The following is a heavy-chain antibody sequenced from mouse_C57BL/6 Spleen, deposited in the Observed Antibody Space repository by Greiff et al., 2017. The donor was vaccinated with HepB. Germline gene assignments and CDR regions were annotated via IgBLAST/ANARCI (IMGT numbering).Heavy chain of an antibody. V-gene: IGHV1-69*01. CDR1: GYTFTSYW. D-gene: IGHD4-1*01. Sequence: QVQLQQPGAELVMPGASVKLSCKASGYTFTSYWMHWVKQRPGQGLEWIGEIDPSDSYTNYNQKFKGKSTLTVDKSSSTAYMQLRSLTSEDSAVYYCARGTGFDCWGQGTTLTVSS. J-gene: IGHJ2*01. CDR2: IDPSDSYT. CDR3: ARGTGFDC.